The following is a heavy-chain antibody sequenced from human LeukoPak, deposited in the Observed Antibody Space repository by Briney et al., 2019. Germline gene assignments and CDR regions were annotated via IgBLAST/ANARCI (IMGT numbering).Heavy chain of an antibody. CDR3: GGGGWYVDY. Sequence: GGSLRLSCSASGFTFKSYVLHSVRQAPGKGLEYVSAISSNGGSTYYADSVNGRFIMSRDNSKNTLYPQMSSLRVEDTAVYYCGGGGWYVDYWGQGTLVTVSP. CDR2: ISSNGGST. D-gene: IGHD6-19*01. V-gene: IGHV3-64D*09. J-gene: IGHJ4*02. CDR1: GFTFKSYV.